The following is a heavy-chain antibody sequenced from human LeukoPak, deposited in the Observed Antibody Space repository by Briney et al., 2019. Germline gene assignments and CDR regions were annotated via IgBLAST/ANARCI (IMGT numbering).Heavy chain of an antibody. V-gene: IGHV3-30*04. CDR1: GFTLSSYA. CDR3: ARDSSGSYYFLDY. D-gene: IGHD1-26*01. J-gene: IGHJ4*02. Sequence: GGSLRLSCAASGFTLSSYAMHWVRQAPGKGLEWVAVISYDGSNKYYADSVKGRFTISRDNSKNTLYLQMNSLRAEDTAVYYCARDSSGSYYFLDYWGQGTLVTVSS. CDR2: ISYDGSNK.